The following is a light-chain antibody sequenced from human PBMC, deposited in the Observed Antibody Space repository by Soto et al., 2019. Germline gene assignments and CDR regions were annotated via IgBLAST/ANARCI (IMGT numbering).Light chain of an antibody. J-gene: IGKJ4*01. CDR1: QSVSSNY. CDR3: QQSGKSFPLT. CDR2: GAS. Sequence: EIVLTQSPGTLSLSPGDRATLSCRASQSVSSNYLAWYQQNPGQAPTLLIYGASSRATGIPARFSGSGSGTDFILTIIRLEPEDFAMYYCQQSGKSFPLTFGGGTTLEI. V-gene: IGKV3-20*01.